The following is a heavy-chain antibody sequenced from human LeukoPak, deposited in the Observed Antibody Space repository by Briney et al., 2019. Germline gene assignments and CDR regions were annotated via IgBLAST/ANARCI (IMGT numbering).Heavy chain of an antibody. CDR2: IYTRGST. CDR3: ARGRYCSADICSGGDAFDI. Sequence: SETLSLTCTVSGGSINNYYWSWIRQPAGKGLEWIGRIYTRGSTNYNPSLKSRVTMSVDTSKNQFSLKLSSVAAADSAVYYCARGRYCSADICSGGDAFDIWGQGTMVSVSS. D-gene: IGHD2-15*01. V-gene: IGHV4-4*07. CDR1: GGSINNYY. J-gene: IGHJ3*02.